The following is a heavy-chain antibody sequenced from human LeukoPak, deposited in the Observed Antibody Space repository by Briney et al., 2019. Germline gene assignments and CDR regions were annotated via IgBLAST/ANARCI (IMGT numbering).Heavy chain of an antibody. Sequence: GGSLRLSCVGSGFTFSNFWMHWVRQAPGKGPVWVSRISNNGITTTDADSVRGRFTISRDNAKNTLYLQMNSLRAEGTAVYYCARGAYYNGRGNYYDYWGQGTLVTVSS. D-gene: IGHD3-22*01. V-gene: IGHV3-74*03. CDR2: ISNNGITT. CDR1: GFTFSNFW. J-gene: IGHJ4*02. CDR3: ARGAYYNGRGNYYDY.